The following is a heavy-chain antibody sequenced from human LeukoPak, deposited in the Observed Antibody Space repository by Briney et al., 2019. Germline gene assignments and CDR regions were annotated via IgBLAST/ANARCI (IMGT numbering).Heavy chain of an antibody. V-gene: IGHV1-18*01. CDR2: ISANNGST. D-gene: IGHD3/OR15-3a*01. CDR3: ARDVVFWDDYWTGPFHF. CDR1: GYTFTSHG. Sequence: ASVKVSCKSSGYTFTSHGISWARQAPGQGLQWMGWISANNGSTIYAQNVQGRISMTTDTSTNTAFMELRNLRSDDTAVYYCARDVVFWDDYWTGPFHFWGQGTLVTVSS. J-gene: IGHJ3*01.